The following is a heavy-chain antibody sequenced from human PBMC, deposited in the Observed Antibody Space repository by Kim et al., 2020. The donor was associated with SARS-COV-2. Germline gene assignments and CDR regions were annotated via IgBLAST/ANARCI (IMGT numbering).Heavy chain of an antibody. D-gene: IGHD3-10*01. Sequence: SETLSLTCAVSGGSISSSNWWSWVRQPPGKGLEWIGEIYHSGSTNYNPSLKSRVTISVDKSKNQFSLKLSSVTAADTAVYYCARVKITMVRGVIMQLYYFDYWVQGTLVTVSS. CDR3: ARVKITMVRGVIMQLYYFDY. J-gene: IGHJ4*02. CDR1: GGSISSSNW. V-gene: IGHV4-4*02. CDR2: IYHSGST.